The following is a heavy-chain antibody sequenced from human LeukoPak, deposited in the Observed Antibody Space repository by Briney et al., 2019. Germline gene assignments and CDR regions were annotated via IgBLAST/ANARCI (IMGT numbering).Heavy chain of an antibody. CDR3: LRGTGY. Sequence: XGSLRLSCSVSGFTFSTYVMHWVRQAPGKGLEYVSAVSSNGDNTYYADSVKGRFTISRDNSKNTLYLQMSSLRADDTAVYYCLRGTGYWGQGTLVTVSS. CDR2: VSSNGDNT. CDR1: GFTFSTYV. V-gene: IGHV3-64D*06. J-gene: IGHJ4*02.